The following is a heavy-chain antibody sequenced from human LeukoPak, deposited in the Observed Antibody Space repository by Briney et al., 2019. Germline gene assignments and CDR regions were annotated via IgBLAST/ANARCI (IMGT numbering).Heavy chain of an antibody. Sequence: ASLKVSCKTSGYTFTGYHMHWVRQAPGQGLEWMGWINPNSGGTNYAQKFQGRVTMTRDMSISTAYMELSRLRSDDTAVYCCASAGNEYGGYVVDYWGQGTLVTVSS. D-gene: IGHD5-12*01. CDR3: ASAGNEYGGYVVDY. CDR1: GYTFTGYH. V-gene: IGHV1-2*02. CDR2: INPNSGGT. J-gene: IGHJ4*02.